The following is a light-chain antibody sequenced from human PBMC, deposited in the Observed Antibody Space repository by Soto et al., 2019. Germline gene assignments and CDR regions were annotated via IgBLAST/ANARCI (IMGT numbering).Light chain of an antibody. Sequence: EIVMTQSPATLSLSPGERATLSCRASQSVSSYLAWYQQKPGQAPRLLIYDASNRATGIPARFSGSGSGTEFTLTISSLQSEDFAVYYCQHYNNWPPITFGQGTRLEIK. J-gene: IGKJ5*01. CDR2: DAS. CDR3: QHYNNWPPIT. V-gene: IGKV3-15*01. CDR1: QSVSSY.